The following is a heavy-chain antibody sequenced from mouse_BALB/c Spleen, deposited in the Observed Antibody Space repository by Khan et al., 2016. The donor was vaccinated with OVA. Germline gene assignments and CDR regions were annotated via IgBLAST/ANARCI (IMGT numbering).Heavy chain of an antibody. V-gene: IGHV2-6-1*01. Sequence: VQLKESGPGLVAPSQSLSITCTISGFSLTNYGVHWVRQPPGKGLEWLVVIWSDGSTTYNSALKSRLTISKDNSKSQVFLKVNSLQTDDTAMYFCARQPYYHYNIMDYWGQGTSVTGSS. J-gene: IGHJ4*01. D-gene: IGHD2-4*01. CDR2: IWSDGST. CDR1: GFSLTNYG. CDR3: ARQPYYHYNIMDY.